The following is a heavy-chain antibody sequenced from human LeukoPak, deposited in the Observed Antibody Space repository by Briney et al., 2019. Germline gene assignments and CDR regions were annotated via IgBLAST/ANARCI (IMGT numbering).Heavy chain of an antibody. CDR2: INSDGSST. Sequence: GRSLRLSCAASGFTFSSYWMHWVRQAPGKGLVWISRINSDGSSTSYADSVKGRFTISRDNAKNTLYLQMNSLRAEDTAVYYCVRLSWELGDGGVTWGQGTLVTVSS. V-gene: IGHV3-74*01. CDR1: GFTFSSYW. CDR3: VRLSWELGDGGVT. D-gene: IGHD1-26*01. J-gene: IGHJ5*02.